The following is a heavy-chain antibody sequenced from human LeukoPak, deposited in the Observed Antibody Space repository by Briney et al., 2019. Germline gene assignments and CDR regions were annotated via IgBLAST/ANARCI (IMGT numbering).Heavy chain of an antibody. CDR2: INSDGSST. CDR1: GFTFSSYW. J-gene: IGHJ3*02. V-gene: IGHV3-74*01. Sequence: GGSLRLSCAASGFTFSSYWMHWVRHAPGKGLVWVSRINSDGSSTSYADSVKGRFTISRDNAKNTLYLQMNSLRAEDTAVYYCARRGAVSYAFDIWSQGTMVTVSS. D-gene: IGHD3-10*01. CDR3: ARRGAVSYAFDI.